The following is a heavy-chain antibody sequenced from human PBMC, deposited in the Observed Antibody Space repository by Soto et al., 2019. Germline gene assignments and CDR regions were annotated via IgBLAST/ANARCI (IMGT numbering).Heavy chain of an antibody. D-gene: IGHD5-18*01. J-gene: IGHJ6*03. CDR2: VYHDGST. Sequence: QVQLLESGPGLVKPSGTLSLTCAVSSVSISSSRWWSWVRQPPGKGLEWIGEVYHDGSTNYNPSLKSRVTISVDKSKNQFSLKLSSVTARDTAVYYCARDPGYSYGDRYYYMDVWGKGTTVTVSS. V-gene: IGHV4-4*02. CDR3: ARDPGYSYGDRYYYMDV. CDR1: SVSISSSRW.